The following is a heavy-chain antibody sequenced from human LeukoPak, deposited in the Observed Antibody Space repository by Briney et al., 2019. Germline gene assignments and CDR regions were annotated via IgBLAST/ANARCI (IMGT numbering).Heavy chain of an antibody. V-gene: IGHV4-30-2*01. CDR3: ASRSGYDAFDI. D-gene: IGHD3-10*01. CDR2: IYHSGIT. CDR1: GGSISSGGFS. J-gene: IGHJ3*02. Sequence: PSQTLSLTCAVSGGSISSGGFSWSWIRQPPGEGLEWIGYIYHSGITYYNPSLKSRGTISVDRSKNQVSLKLNSVTAADTAVYYCASRSGYDAFDIWGQGTMVTVSS.